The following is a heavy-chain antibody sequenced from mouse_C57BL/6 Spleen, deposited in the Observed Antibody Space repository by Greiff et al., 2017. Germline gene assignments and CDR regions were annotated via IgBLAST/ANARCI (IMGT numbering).Heavy chain of an antibody. CDR3: VRGYYSNYGDRDY. D-gene: IGHD2-5*01. J-gene: IGHJ4*01. CDR1: GFTFNTYA. Sequence: EVQRVESGGGLVQPKGSLKLSCAASGFTFNTYAMHWVRQAPGKGLEWVARIRSKSSNDATYYADSVKDRFTISRDDSQSMLQLQMNNLNTEDKATYDYVRGYYSNYGDRDYWGQGTSLTVSS. CDR2: IRSKSSNDAT. V-gene: IGHV10-3*01.